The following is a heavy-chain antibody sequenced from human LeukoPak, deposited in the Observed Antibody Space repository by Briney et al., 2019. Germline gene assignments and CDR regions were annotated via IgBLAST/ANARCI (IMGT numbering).Heavy chain of an antibody. CDR3: AKDPSSGYYFGY. D-gene: IGHD3-22*01. Sequence: GGSLRLSCAASGFTFSSYAMSWVRQAPGKGLEWVSATSGSGGSTYYADSVKGRFTISRDNSKNTLYLQMNSLRAEDTAVYYCAKDPSSGYYFGYWGQGTLVTVSS. J-gene: IGHJ4*02. CDR1: GFTFSSYA. CDR2: TSGSGGST. V-gene: IGHV3-23*01.